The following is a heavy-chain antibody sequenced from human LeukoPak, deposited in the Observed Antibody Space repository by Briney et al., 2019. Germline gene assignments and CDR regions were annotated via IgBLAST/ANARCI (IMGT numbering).Heavy chain of an antibody. J-gene: IGHJ4*02. D-gene: IGHD3-3*01. V-gene: IGHV3-13*01. CDR3: ARYDFWSGYYDY. CDR2: IGTAGDT. Sequence: GGSLRLSCAASGFTFSSYDMHWVRQATGRGLEWVSAIGTAGDTYYPGSVKGRFTISRENAKNSLYLQMNSLRAGDTAVYYCARYDFWSGYYDYWGQGTLVTVSS. CDR1: GFTFSSYD.